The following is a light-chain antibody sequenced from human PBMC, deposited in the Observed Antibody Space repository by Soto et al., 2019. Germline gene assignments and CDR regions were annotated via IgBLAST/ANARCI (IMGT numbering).Light chain of an antibody. V-gene: IGKV2-30*02. CDR2: KVS. CDR1: QSLVHSNGNTY. J-gene: IGKJ1*01. Sequence: DVVVTQSPLSLPVTLGQPASISCRSSQSLVHSNGNTYLNWFQQRPGQSPRRLIYKVSNRDSGVPDRFSGSGSGTDFTLKISSVEAEDVGVYYCMQGTQSPWTFGQGTKVEIK. CDR3: MQGTQSPWT.